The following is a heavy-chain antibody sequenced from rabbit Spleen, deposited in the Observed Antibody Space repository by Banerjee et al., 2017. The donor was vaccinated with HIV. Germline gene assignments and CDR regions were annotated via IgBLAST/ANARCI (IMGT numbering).Heavy chain of an antibody. J-gene: IGHJ6*01. CDR2: IDSGNSGFT. D-gene: IGHD8-1*01. V-gene: IGHV1S40*01. CDR3: ATGYGTSFSSYDMDL. Sequence: QSLEESGGDLVKPGESLTLTCKASGVPFSINSYMCWVRQAPGKGLEWMACIDSGNSGFTYFAGWATERLTISKNSSTTVTMLKNTMTAAAKAAYFCATGYGTSFSSYDMDLWGQGTLVTVS. CDR1: GVPFSINSY.